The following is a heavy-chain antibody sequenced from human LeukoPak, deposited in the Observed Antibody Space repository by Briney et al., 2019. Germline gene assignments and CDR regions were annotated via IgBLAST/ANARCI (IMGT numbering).Heavy chain of an antibody. CDR3: ARAVYYDFWSGSPDDAFDI. CDR1: GFTFDDHG. CDR2: INWNGGST. J-gene: IGHJ3*02. Sequence: GGSLRLSCAVSGFTFDDHGMSWVRQAPGKGLEWVSGINWNGGSTGYADSVKGRFTISRDNAKNSLYLQMDSLRAEDTALYHCARAVYYDFWSGSPDDAFDIWGQGTMVTVSS. D-gene: IGHD3-3*01. V-gene: IGHV3-20*01.